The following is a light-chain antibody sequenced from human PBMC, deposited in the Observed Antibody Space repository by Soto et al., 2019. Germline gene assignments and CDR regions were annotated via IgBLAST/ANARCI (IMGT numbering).Light chain of an antibody. CDR3: QQYNVWPLT. CDR2: VAS. Sequence: IVMTQSPAPLSVSPGERATLSCRASQSVSSNLAWYQQKPGQTPKLLIYVASTRATGIPARFSGSGSGTEFTLTISSLQSEDFAVYYCQQYNVWPLTFGGGTKVEFK. J-gene: IGKJ4*01. V-gene: IGKV3-15*01. CDR1: QSVSSN.